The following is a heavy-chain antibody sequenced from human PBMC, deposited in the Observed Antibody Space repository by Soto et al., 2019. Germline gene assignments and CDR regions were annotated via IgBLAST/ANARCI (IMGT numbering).Heavy chain of an antibody. D-gene: IGHD2-15*01. CDR2: MNPNSGNT. CDR3: ARTSVVVAATVGQNYYYYMDV. J-gene: IGHJ6*03. Sequence: QVQLVQSGAEVKKPGASVKVSCKASGYTFTSYDINWVRQATGQGLEWMGWMNPNSGNTGYAQKFQGRVTMTRNTSISTAYMELSSLRSEDTAVYYCARTSVVVAATVGQNYYYYMDVWGKGTTVTVSS. V-gene: IGHV1-8*01. CDR1: GYTFTSYD.